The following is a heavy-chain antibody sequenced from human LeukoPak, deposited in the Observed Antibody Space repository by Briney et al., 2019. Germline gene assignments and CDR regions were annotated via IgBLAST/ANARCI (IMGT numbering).Heavy chain of an antibody. Sequence: ASVKVSCKVSGYTLTELSMHWVRQAPGQGLEWMGWISAYNGNTIYAQKFQGRVTMTTDTSTSTAYMELRSLRSDDTAVYYCARDRGKYDSSDDYYYAYYFDYWGQGTLVTVSS. CDR2: ISAYNGNT. V-gene: IGHV1-18*01. D-gene: IGHD3-22*01. CDR3: ARDRGKYDSSDDYYYAYYFDY. CDR1: GYTLTELS. J-gene: IGHJ4*02.